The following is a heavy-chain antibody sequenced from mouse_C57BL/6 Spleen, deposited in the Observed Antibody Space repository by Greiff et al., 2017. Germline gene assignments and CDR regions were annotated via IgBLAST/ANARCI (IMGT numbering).Heavy chain of an antibody. CDR1: GFTFTDYY. V-gene: IGHV7-3*01. J-gene: IGHJ2*01. D-gene: IGHD2-5*01. CDR3: ARSSHYSNRNFDY. CDR2: IRTKANGYTT. Sequence: EVHLVESGGGLVQPGGSLSLSCAASGFTFTDYYMSWVRQTPGKALEWLGFIRTKANGYTTEYSASVKGRFTISRDNSQSILYLQMNALRAEDSATYYCARSSHYSNRNFDYWGQGTTLTVSS.